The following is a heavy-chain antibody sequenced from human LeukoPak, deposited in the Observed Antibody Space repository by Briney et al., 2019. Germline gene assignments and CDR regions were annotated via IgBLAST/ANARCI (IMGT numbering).Heavy chain of an antibody. CDR3: ARAFSPRGELLAIGPFDY. V-gene: IGHV1-46*01. CDR2: INPSGGST. Sequence: ASVKVSCKASGYTFTSYYMHWVRQAPGQGLEWMGIINPSGGSTSYAQKFQGRVTMTRDTSTSTVYMELSSLRSEDTAVYYCARAFSPRGELLAIGPFDYWGQGTLVTVSS. CDR1: GYTFTSYY. D-gene: IGHD1-26*01. J-gene: IGHJ4*02.